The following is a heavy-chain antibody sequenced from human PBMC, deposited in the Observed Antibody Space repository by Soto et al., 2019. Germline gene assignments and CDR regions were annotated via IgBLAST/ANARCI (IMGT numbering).Heavy chain of an antibody. CDR3: AREGGYSYGPTS. CDR1: GGTFSSYA. CDR2: VIPIFGTA. D-gene: IGHD5-18*01. Sequence: QVQLVQSGAEVKKPGSSVKVSCKASGGTFSSYAISWVRQAPGQGLEWMGGVIPIFGTANYAQKFQGRVTSTAEESPSTAYMELSSLRSEDTAVYCCAREGGYSYGPTSWGQGTLVTVSS. J-gene: IGHJ5*02. V-gene: IGHV1-69*12.